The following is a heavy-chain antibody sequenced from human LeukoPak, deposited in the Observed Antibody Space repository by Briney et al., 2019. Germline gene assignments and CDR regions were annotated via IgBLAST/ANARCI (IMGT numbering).Heavy chain of an antibody. D-gene: IGHD3-10*01. CDR2: ISSSSSYI. CDR3: ASTPHGVLLWFGELFTGWFDP. J-gene: IGHJ5*02. CDR1: GFTFSSYS. Sequence: PGGSLRLSCAASGFTFSSYSMNWVRQAPGKGLEWVSSISSSSSYIYYADSVKGRFTISRDNAKNSLYLQMNSLRAEDTAVYYCASTPHGVLLWFGELFTGWFDPWGQGTLVTVSS. V-gene: IGHV3-21*01.